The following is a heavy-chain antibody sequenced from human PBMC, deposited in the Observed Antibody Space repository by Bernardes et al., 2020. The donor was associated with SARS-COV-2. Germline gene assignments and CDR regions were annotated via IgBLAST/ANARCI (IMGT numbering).Heavy chain of an antibody. CDR3: ARDGLGYDPLLN. CDR1: GFTFGTYA. V-gene: IGHV3-48*03. J-gene: IGHJ4*02. D-gene: IGHD2-15*01. Sequence: GGSLRLSCATSGFTFGTYAMNWVRQAPGKGLEWVSYINYGGTTIYYADSVKGRFTISRDNARNSLHLQMNSLRAEDTAVYYCARDGLGYDPLLNWGQGTLVTVSS. CDR2: INYGGTTI.